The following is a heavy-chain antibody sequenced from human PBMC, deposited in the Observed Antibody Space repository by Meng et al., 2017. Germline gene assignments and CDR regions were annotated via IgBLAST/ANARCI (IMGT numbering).Heavy chain of an antibody. V-gene: IGHV3-9*01. D-gene: IGHD2-2*01. CDR1: GFTFDDYA. CDR2: ISWNSGSI. CDR3: AKGGYCSSTSCYFSYYYYGMDV. J-gene: IGHJ6*02. Sequence: SLKISCAASGFTFDDYAMHWVRQAPGKGLEWVSGISWNSGSIGYADSVKGRFTISSDNAKNSLYLQMNSLRAEDTALYYCAKGGYCSSTSCYFSYYYYGMDVWGQGTTVTVSS.